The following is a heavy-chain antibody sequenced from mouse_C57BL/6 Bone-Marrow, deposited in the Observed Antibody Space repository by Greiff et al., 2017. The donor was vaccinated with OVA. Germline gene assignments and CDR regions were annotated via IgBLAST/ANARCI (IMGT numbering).Heavy chain of an antibody. V-gene: IGHV5-4*01. CDR3: ARDQCYDYDELDY. Sequence: DVMLVESGGGLVTPGGSLKLSCAASGFTFSSYAMSWVRQTPEKRLEWVATISDGGSYTYYPDNVKGRFTISRDNAKNNLYLQMSHLKSEDTAMYYCARDQCYDYDELDYWGQGTTLTVSS. J-gene: IGHJ2*01. CDR1: GFTFSSYA. CDR2: ISDGGSYT. D-gene: IGHD2-4*01.